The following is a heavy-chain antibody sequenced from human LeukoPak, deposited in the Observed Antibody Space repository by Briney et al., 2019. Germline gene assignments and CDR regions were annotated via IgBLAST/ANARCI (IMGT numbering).Heavy chain of an antibody. CDR3: ARVGYCSGGSCYFPFDY. CDR1: GFTFSSYW. D-gene: IGHD2-15*01. J-gene: IGHJ4*02. CDR2: INSDGSST. Sequence: GGSLRLSCAASGFTFSSYWMHWVRQAPGKGLVWVSRINSDGSSTSYADSVKGRFTISRDNAKNTLYLQMNSLRAEDTAVYYCARVGYCSGGSCYFPFDYWGQGTLATVSS. V-gene: IGHV3-74*01.